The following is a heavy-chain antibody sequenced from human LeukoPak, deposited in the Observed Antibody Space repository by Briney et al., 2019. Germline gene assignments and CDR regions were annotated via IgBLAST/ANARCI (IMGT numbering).Heavy chain of an antibody. J-gene: IGHJ4*02. D-gene: IGHD3-3*01. CDR2: INPNSGGT. Sequence: ASVKVSCKASGYTFTGYYMHWVRRAPGQGLEWMGWINPNSGGTDYAQKFQGRVTMTRDTSISTAYMELSSLTSDDTAVYYCTRVGGLNDFWSGYSSYWGQGTLVTVSS. CDR1: GYTFTGYY. V-gene: IGHV1-2*02. CDR3: TRVGGLNDFWSGYSSY.